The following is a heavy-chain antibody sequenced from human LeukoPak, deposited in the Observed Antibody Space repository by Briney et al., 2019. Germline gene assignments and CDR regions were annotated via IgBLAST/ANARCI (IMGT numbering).Heavy chain of an antibody. CDR2: IYYSGST. CDR3: ARDSVGVVAAKRTYYDGMDV. Sequence: SETLSLTCTVSGGSISSYYWSWIRQPPGKGLDRIGYIYYSGSTNYNPSLKRRVTISVDMSKNQFSLTLSSVTAADTAVVYCARDSVGVVAAKRTYYDGMDVWGKGTTVTVSS. V-gene: IGHV4-59*01. J-gene: IGHJ6*04. CDR1: GGSISSYY. D-gene: IGHD2-15*01.